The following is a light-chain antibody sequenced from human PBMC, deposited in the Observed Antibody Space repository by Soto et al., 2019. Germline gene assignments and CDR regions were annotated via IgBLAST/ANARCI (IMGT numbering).Light chain of an antibody. Sequence: EIVLTQSPATLSLSPGERATLSCRASQSVSSYLAWYQQKPGQAPRLLIYDASNRATGIPARFSGSGSGTYFTLTISSLEPEAFAVYYCQQRSNWPPFTFGPGTKVDIK. CDR3: QQRSNWPPFT. J-gene: IGKJ3*01. CDR2: DAS. CDR1: QSVSSY. V-gene: IGKV3-11*01.